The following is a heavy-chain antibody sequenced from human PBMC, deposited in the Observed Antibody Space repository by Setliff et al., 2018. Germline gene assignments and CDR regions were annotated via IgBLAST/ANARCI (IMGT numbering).Heavy chain of an antibody. CDR3: ARGGTYSSGPLDY. D-gene: IGHD3-22*01. CDR2: ISSSGGNI. V-gene: IGHV3-64*01. J-gene: IGHJ4*02. Sequence: SCAASGFTFSSYAMHWVRQAPGKGLEYVSSISSSGGNIYYANSVKGRFIISRDNSKSTLFLQMGSLRAEDMSVYYCARGGTYSSGPLDYWAREFWSPSPQ. CDR1: GFTFSSYA.